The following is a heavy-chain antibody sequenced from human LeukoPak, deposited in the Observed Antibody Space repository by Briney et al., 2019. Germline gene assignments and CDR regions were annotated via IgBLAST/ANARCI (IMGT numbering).Heavy chain of an antibody. J-gene: IGHJ4*02. Sequence: SVKVSCKASGGTFSSYAISWVRQAPGQGLAWMGRIIPILGIANYAQKFQGRVTITADKSTSTAYMELSSLRSEDTAVYYCARVGFGSGSYDDYWGQGTLVTVSS. V-gene: IGHV1-69*04. CDR1: GGTFSSYA. CDR2: IIPILGIA. D-gene: IGHD3-10*01. CDR3: ARVGFGSGSYDDY.